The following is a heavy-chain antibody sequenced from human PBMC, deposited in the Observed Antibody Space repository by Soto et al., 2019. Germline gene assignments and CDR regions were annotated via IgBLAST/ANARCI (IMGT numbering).Heavy chain of an antibody. V-gene: IGHV4-34*01. Sequence: SETLSLTCAVYGASLSDNYCNWLRQPPGKGLEWIGEINHSGNTNYNPSLRSRVTISIDTSKNQLSLNLRSVTAADTAVYYCARGGSSDWQVAFDFWGQGTMVTVSS. J-gene: IGHJ3*01. D-gene: IGHD6-19*01. CDR3: ARGGSSDWQVAFDF. CDR1: GASLSDNY. CDR2: INHSGNT.